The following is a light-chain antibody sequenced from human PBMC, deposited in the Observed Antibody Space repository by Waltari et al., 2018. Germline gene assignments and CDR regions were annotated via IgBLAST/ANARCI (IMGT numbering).Light chain of an antibody. CDR2: ATA. Sequence: DTQLTQSPASLSASVGDRVTITCRASQSVSPSLNWYQQKAGKAPKLLIFATANLQNGVSSRFSGGGSETDFTLTITSLQPEDSATYYCQQSHTFPYTFGQGTTLEIK. CDR1: QSVSPS. V-gene: IGKV1-39*01. CDR3: QQSHTFPYT. J-gene: IGKJ2*01.